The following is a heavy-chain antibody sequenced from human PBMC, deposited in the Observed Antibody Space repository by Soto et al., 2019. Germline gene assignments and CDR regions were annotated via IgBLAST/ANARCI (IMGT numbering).Heavy chain of an antibody. D-gene: IGHD4-17*01. CDR3: ASKLTYGASSDY. CDR1: GFTFSNYA. J-gene: IGHJ4*02. CDR2: ISGSSDTT. Sequence: GGSLRLSCAASGFTFSNYAMNWVRQAPGKGLEWVSTISGSSDTTYYADSVKGRFTISRDNSKNTLYLQMNSLRAEDTAVYYCASKLTYGASSDYWGQGTLVTVSS. V-gene: IGHV3-23*01.